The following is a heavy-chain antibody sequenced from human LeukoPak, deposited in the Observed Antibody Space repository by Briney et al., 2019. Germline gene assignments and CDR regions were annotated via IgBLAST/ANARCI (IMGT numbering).Heavy chain of an antibody. CDR3: ARGDNWNSYYYYYMDV. CDR2: ITSGGDYI. Sequence: GGSLRLSCAASGFTFNTFNMNWVRQAPGKGLEWVSPITSGGDYIYYADSVKGRFTISRDNAKSSLYLQLNSLRAEDTAVYYCARGDNWNSYYYYYMDVWGEGTTVTVSS. CDR1: GFTFNTFN. J-gene: IGHJ6*03. V-gene: IGHV3-21*01. D-gene: IGHD1-7*01.